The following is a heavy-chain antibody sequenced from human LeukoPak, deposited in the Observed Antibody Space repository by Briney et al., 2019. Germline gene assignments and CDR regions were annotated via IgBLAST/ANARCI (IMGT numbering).Heavy chain of an antibody. CDR2: IYYSGST. Sequence: SETLSLTCAVYGGSISSYYWSWIRQPPGKGLEWIGYIYYSGSTNYNPSLKSRVTISVDTSKNQFSLKLSSVTAADTAVYYCARETTIFGVVAGFDPWGQGTLVTVSS. J-gene: IGHJ5*02. D-gene: IGHD3-3*01. CDR3: ARETTIFGVVAGFDP. CDR1: GGSISSYY. V-gene: IGHV4-59*01.